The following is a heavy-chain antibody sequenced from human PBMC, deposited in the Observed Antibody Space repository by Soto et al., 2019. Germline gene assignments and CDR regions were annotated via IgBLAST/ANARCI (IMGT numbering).Heavy chain of an antibody. D-gene: IGHD4-17*01. CDR1: GDSISSRYW. V-gene: IGHV4-4*02. J-gene: IGHJ4*02. CDR2: IFHSGSS. Sequence: QVQLQESGPGLVKPSGTLSLTCAVSGDSISSRYWWSWVRRPPGKGLEWIGEIFHSGSSNYNPSLKSRVTISVDKAKTQFSLKLSSVTAADTAVYYCARGGDYRFDYWGQGSLVTVSS. CDR3: ARGGDYRFDY.